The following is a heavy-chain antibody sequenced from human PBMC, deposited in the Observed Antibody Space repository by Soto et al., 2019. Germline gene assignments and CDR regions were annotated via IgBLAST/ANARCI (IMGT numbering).Heavy chain of an antibody. Sequence: EVQLLESGGGLVQPGGSLRLSWVGSGFTFINYAMNWVRRTPGKGLEWVSTISGGGDRTFDADTVKGRFTISRDNSKNTVNLQMNSLRADDTAVYYCARKVLGSTSRPDWWYFDLWGRGTLVTVSS. CDR2: ISGGGDRT. CDR1: GFTFINYA. CDR3: ARKVLGSTSRPDWWYFDL. J-gene: IGHJ2*01. V-gene: IGHV3-23*01. D-gene: IGHD2-2*01.